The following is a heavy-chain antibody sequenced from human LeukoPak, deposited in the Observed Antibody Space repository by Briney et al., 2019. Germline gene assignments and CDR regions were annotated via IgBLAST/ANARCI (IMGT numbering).Heavy chain of an antibody. V-gene: IGHV3-7*03. D-gene: IGHD6-13*01. CDR2: IKEEGVEG. Sequence: GGSLRLSCAASGFTFDDYGMSWVRQAPGKGLEWVANIKEEGVEGVYVGSVKGRFTLTRDNAKKSLYLQMNGLRAEDTAVYYCARGISSSWSYYMDVWGKGTTVTISS. CDR1: GFTFDDYG. J-gene: IGHJ6*03. CDR3: ARGISSSWSYYMDV.